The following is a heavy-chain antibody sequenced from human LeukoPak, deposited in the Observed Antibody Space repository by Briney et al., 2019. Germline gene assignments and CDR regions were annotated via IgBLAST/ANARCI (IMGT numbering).Heavy chain of an antibody. J-gene: IGHJ4*02. CDR2: ISGSGASA. D-gene: IGHD3-10*01. Sequence: PGGSLRLSCAASGFTFSSYAMSLVRQAPGKGLEWVSPISGSGASAHYADSVKGRFTTSRDNSKNTLYLQMNSLTAEDTAVYYCAKGYSRTTASYFDYWGQGILVTVSS. V-gene: IGHV3-23*01. CDR1: GFTFSSYA. CDR3: AKGYSRTTASYFDY.